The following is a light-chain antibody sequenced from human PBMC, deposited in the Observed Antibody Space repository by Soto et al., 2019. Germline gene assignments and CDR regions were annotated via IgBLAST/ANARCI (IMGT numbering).Light chain of an antibody. CDR2: ENN. J-gene: IGLJ3*02. Sequence: QSVLTQPPSVSAAPGQTVTISCSGSSSNIGNGHVSWYQQIPGAAPQLLIYENNKRPSGIPDRFSGSKSGTSATLGITGLQTGDEADYYCGTWDSSLGTGVFGGGTKLTVL. CDR3: GTWDSSLGTGV. V-gene: IGLV1-51*02. CDR1: SSNIGNGH.